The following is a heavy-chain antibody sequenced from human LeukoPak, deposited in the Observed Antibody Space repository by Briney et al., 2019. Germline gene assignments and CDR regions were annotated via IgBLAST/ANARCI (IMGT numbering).Heavy chain of an antibody. D-gene: IGHD6-19*01. Sequence: GASVKVSCRASGYTFTSYGISWVRQAPGQRLEWMGWISAFNGNTNYAQKLQGRATMTTDTSTSTAYMELRSLRSDDTAVYYCARPPMYSSGWYWFDPWGQGSLVTVSS. CDR1: GYTFTSYG. V-gene: IGHV1-18*01. CDR3: ARPPMYSSGWYWFDP. J-gene: IGHJ5*02. CDR2: ISAFNGNT.